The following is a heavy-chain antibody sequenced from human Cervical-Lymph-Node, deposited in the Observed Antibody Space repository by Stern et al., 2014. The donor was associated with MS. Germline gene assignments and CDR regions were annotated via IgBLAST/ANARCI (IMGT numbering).Heavy chain of an antibody. CDR1: GYSFTSYW. D-gene: IGHD4-23*01. J-gene: IGHJ5*02. CDR2: IYPGDSDT. CDR3: ARQPNDYGGNSGVGNWFDP. V-gene: IGHV5-51*01. Sequence: MQLVQSGAEVKKPGESLKISCKGSGYSFTSYWIGWVRQMPGKGLEWMGIIYPGDSDTRYSPSFQGQVTISADKSISTAYLQWSSLKASDTAMYYCARQPNDYGGNSGVGNWFDPWGQGTLVTVSS.